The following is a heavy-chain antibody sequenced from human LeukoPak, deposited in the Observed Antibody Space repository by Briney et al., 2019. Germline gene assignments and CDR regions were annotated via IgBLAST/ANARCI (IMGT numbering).Heavy chain of an antibody. CDR1: GGSFSGYY. CDR2: INHSGST. Sequence: SETLSLTCAVYGGSFSGYYWSWIRQPPGKGLEWIGEINHSGSTNYNPSLKSRVTISVDTSKNQFSLKLSSVTAADTAVYYCAWAMAFPDYWGQGTLVTVSS. J-gene: IGHJ4*02. D-gene: IGHD5-24*01. V-gene: IGHV4-34*01. CDR3: AWAMAFPDY.